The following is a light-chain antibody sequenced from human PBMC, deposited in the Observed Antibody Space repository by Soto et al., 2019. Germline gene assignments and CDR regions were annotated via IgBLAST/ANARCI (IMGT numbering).Light chain of an antibody. CDR1: SSDVGGYNY. CDR2: DVS. J-gene: IGLJ1*01. V-gene: IGLV2-11*01. CDR3: CSYAGSPTDV. Sequence: QSALTQPRSVSGSPGQSVTISCTGTSSDVGGYNYVSWYQQHPGKAPKVMIYDVSERPSGVPDRFSGSKSGNTASLTISGLQAEDEADYDCCSYAGSPTDVFGTGTKVTVL.